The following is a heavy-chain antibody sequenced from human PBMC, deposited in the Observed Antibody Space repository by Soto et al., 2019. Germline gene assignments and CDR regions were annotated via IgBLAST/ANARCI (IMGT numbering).Heavy chain of an antibody. CDR1: GGSFSGYY. J-gene: IGHJ5*02. Sequence: SETLSLTCAVYGGSFSGYYWSWIRQPPGKGLEWIGEINHSGSTNYNPSLKSRVTISVDTSKNQFSLKLSSVTAADTAVYYCARGFLWRGASPFDPWGQGTLVTVSS. CDR3: ARGFLWRGASPFDP. CDR2: INHSGST. V-gene: IGHV4-34*01. D-gene: IGHD3-10*01.